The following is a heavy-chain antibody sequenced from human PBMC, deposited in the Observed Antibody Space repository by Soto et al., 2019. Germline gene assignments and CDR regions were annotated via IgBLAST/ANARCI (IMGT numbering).Heavy chain of an antibody. V-gene: IGHV3-21*01. CDR1: GFTFSNYN. Sequence: EVQLVESGGGLVKPGGSLRLSCAASGFTFSNYNMNWVRQAPGKGLEWVSSINSSSSYIYYADSVKARFTISRDNAKNSLYLQMNSLRAEDTAVYYCATETRYRYGYGPWGQGTLVTVSS. D-gene: IGHD5-18*01. CDR3: ATETRYRYGYGP. J-gene: IGHJ5*02. CDR2: INSSSSYI.